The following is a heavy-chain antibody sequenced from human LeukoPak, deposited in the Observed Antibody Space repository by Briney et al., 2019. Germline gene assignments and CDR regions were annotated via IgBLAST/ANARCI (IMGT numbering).Heavy chain of an antibody. CDR1: GYTFTSYY. CDR3: VRDLFIKGPRASPGY. CDR2: ISPSGGST. D-gene: IGHD3-10*01. V-gene: IGHV1-46*01. J-gene: IGHJ4*02. Sequence: ASVKVSCKASGYTFTSYYMHWVRQAPGQGLEWMGIISPSGGSTSYAQKFQGRVTMTRDTSTSTVYMELSSLRSEDTAVYYCVRDLFIKGPRASPGYWGQGTLVTVSS.